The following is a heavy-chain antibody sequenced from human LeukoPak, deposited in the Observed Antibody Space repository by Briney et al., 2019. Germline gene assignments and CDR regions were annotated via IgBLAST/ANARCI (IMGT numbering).Heavy chain of an antibody. CDR2: ISSSSSYI. Sequence: GGSLRLSCAASGFTFSSYSMNWVRQAPGKGLEWVSSISSSSSYIYYADSVKGRFTISRDNAKNPLYLQMNSLRAEDTAVYYCARDQGGMVSYWGQGTLVTVSS. J-gene: IGHJ4*02. CDR1: GFTFSSYS. D-gene: IGHD2-8*01. CDR3: ARDQGGMVSY. V-gene: IGHV3-21*01.